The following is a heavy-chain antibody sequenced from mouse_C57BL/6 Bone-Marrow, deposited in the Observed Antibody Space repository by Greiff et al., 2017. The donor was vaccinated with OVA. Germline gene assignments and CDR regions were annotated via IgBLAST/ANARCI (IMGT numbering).Heavy chain of an antibody. CDR1: GYTFTSYW. V-gene: IGHV1-7*01. J-gene: IGHJ1*03. D-gene: IGHD1-1*01. CDR2: INPSSGYT. CDR3: ATKKDYYYGSSWYFDV. Sequence: QVQLKESGAELAQPGASVKLSCKASGYTFTSYWMHWVKQRPGQGLEWIGYINPSSGYTTSNQKVKDKATLTADKSSSTAYMQLSSLTYEDSAVYYCATKKDYYYGSSWYFDVWGTGTTVTVSS.